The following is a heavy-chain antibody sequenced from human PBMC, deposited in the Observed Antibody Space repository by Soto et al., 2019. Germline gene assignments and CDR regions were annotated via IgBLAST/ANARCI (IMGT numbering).Heavy chain of an antibody. V-gene: IGHV3-21*01. D-gene: IGHD2-2*01. CDR2: ISSSSSYI. J-gene: IGHJ6*02. CDR1: GFTFSSYS. Sequence: GGSLRLSCAASGFTFSSYSMNWVRQAPGKGLEWVSSISSSSSYIYYADSVKGRFTISRDNAKNSLYLQMNSLRAEDTAVYYCARDQWRARIPAALTHYYYYGMDVWGQGTTVTVSS. CDR3: ARDQWRARIPAALTHYYYYGMDV.